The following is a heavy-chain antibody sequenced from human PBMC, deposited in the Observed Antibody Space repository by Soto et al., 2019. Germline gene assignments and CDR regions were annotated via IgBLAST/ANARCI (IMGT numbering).Heavy chain of an antibody. CDR3: ARGLRNYYGMDV. Sequence: EVQLVESGGGLVQPGGSLRLSCAASGFTFSSYWMRWVRQAPGKGLVWVSRINGDGSNTFYADSVKGRFTISRDNANNMVFLQMNSLRAEDTAVYFCARGLRNYYGMDVWGQGTTVTVSS. V-gene: IGHV3-74*01. CDR2: INGDGSNT. CDR1: GFTFSSYW. J-gene: IGHJ6*02.